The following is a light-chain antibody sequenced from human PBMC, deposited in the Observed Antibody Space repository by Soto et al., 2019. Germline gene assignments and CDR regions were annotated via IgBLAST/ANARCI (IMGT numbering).Light chain of an antibody. J-gene: IGKJ1*01. Sequence: EIVMTQSPATLSVSPGERATLSCRASQSVSSNLAWYQQIPGQAPRLLIYGASTRATGIPARFSGSGFGTDFTLTISSLQSEDFAVYYCQQYNNWPPRGTFGQGTKVEIK. CDR3: QQYNNWPPRGT. CDR1: QSVSSN. CDR2: GAS. V-gene: IGKV3-15*01.